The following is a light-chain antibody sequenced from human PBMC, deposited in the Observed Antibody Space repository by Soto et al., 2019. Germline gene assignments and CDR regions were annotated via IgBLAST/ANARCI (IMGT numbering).Light chain of an antibody. Sequence: QSVLTQPASVSGSPGQSITISCTGISSDVGAYKYVSWYQQQPGEAPKLMIYEVSNRPSGVSNRFSGSKSGNTASLTISGLQAEDEADYYCSSFTASTTRVFGTGTKVTVL. V-gene: IGLV2-14*01. CDR1: SSDVGAYKY. CDR2: EVS. J-gene: IGLJ1*01. CDR3: SSFTASTTRV.